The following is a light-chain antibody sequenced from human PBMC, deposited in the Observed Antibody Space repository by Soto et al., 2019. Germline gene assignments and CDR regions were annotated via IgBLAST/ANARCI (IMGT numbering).Light chain of an antibody. J-gene: IGKJ4*01. CDR1: QSVLYSSNNKNY. Sequence: DIVMTQSPDSLAVSLGERATINCKSSQSVLYSSNNKNYLAWYQQKPGQPPKLLIYWASTRESGVPDRFSGSGSGTDFNLTISSLQAEDVAVYYCQQYYSTLFLTFGGGTKVEIK. CDR3: QQYYSTLFLT. V-gene: IGKV4-1*01. CDR2: WAS.